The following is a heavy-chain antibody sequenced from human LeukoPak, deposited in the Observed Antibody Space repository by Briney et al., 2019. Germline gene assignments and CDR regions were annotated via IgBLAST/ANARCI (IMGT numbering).Heavy chain of an antibody. J-gene: IGHJ6*03. CDR3: ARAADYYYYYMDV. CDR1: GGSISSGSYY. V-gene: IGHV4-61*02. CDR2: IYTSGST. Sequence: NPSETLSLTCTVSGGSISSGSYYWSWIRQPAGKGLEWIGRIYTSGSTNYSPSLKSRVTISVDTSKNQFSLKLSSVTAADTAVYYCARAADYYYYYMDVWGKGTTVTISS.